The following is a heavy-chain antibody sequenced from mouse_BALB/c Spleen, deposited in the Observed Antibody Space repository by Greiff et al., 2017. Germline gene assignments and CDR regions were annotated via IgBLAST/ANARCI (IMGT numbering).Heavy chain of an antibody. J-gene: IGHJ3*01. D-gene: IGHD1-1*01. CDR1: GFNIKDTY. V-gene: IGHV14-3*02. CDR3: ARQRGGSLAWFAY. CDR2: IDPANGNT. Sequence: EVQLQQSGAELVKPGASVKLSCTASGFNIKDTYMHWVKQRPEQGLEWIGRIDPANGNTKYDPKFQGKATITADTSSNTAYLQLSSLTSEDTAVYYCARQRGGSLAWFAYWGQGTLVTVSA.